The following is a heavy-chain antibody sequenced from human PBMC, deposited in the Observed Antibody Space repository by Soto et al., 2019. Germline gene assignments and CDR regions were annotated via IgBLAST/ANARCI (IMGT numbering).Heavy chain of an antibody. CDR3: ASSVLVTSTMNYFDL. Sequence: SLKISCQASGYSFSNFWIAWVRQMPGEGLEWLGIIYPDDSDTRYSPSFLGQVTVSADKSIKTTYLQWSSLKASDTAIYFCASSVLVTSTMNYFDLWGQGTLVTVSS. CDR2: IYPDDSDT. J-gene: IGHJ4*02. CDR1: GYSFSNFW. V-gene: IGHV5-51*01. D-gene: IGHD2-8*02.